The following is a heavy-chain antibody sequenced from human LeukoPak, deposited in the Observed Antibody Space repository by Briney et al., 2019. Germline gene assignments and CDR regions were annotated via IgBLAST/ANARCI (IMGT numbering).Heavy chain of an antibody. D-gene: IGHD3-22*01. V-gene: IGHV4-4*07. CDR2: IYTSGNT. J-gene: IGHJ4*02. Sequence: PAETLSLSCTVSGGSISSYYWSWIRQPAGKGLEWIGRIYTSGNTNYYPSLMRRVIMSADKSKNQFSLKLSSVTAADTAVYYCARNYYDNSGNKYSFDYWGQGT. CDR1: GGSISSYY. CDR3: ARNYYDNSGNKYSFDY.